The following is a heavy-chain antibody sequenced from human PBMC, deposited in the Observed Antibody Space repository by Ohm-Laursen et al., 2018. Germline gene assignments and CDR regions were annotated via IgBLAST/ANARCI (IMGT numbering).Heavy chain of an antibody. CDR1: GFTFGSYW. D-gene: IGHD1-26*01. J-gene: IGHJ4*02. Sequence: GSLRLSCAASGFTFGSYWMGWVRQAPGKGLEWVSYISSSGSTIYYADSVKGRFTISRDNAKNTLYLQMNSLRAEDTAVNYCARDPSRYSGSYPYYFDYWGQGTLVTVSS. CDR3: ARDPSRYSGSYPYYFDY. V-gene: IGHV3-11*01. CDR2: ISSSGSTI.